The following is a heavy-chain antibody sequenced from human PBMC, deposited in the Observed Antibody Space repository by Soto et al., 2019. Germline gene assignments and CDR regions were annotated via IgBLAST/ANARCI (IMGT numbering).Heavy chain of an antibody. CDR3: AYSTGWYRHDV. D-gene: IGHD6-19*01. V-gene: IGHV4-4*02. CDR1: GDSISNSRW. Sequence: QVQLQESGPGLVKPSGTLSLTCAVSGDSISNSRWWTWVRQPPGKGLEWIGDIFHSGDTNYNPSLKSRVFISVDKSQNLCTLKVSSVTAADTAVYYCAYSTGWYRHDVWGQGTLVTVSS. J-gene: IGHJ3*01. CDR2: IFHSGDT.